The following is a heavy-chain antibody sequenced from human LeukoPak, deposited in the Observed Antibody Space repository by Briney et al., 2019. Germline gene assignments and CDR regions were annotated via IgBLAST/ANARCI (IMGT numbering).Heavy chain of an antibody. CDR3: ARSGSPYYDFWSGYGNYYYYYGMDV. D-gene: IGHD3-3*01. J-gene: IGHJ6*02. Sequence: GGSLRLSCAASGFTFSSYAMSWVRQAPGKGLEWVSAISGSGGSTYYADSVKGRFTISRDNSKNTLYLQMGSLRAEDMAVYYCARSGSPYYDFWSGYGNYYYYYGMDVWGQGTTVTVSS. CDR1: GFTFSSYA. V-gene: IGHV3-23*01. CDR2: ISGSGGST.